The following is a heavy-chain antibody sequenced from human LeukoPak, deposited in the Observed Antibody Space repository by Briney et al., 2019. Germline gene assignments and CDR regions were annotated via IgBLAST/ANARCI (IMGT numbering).Heavy chain of an antibody. J-gene: IGHJ6*03. Sequence: SETLSLTRTVSGGSISSSNSYWGWIHQPPGKGLEWIGSIFYSGSTHYNPSLRSRVTISVDTSKNQFSLKLSSVTAADTAVYYCASDHSSASYTYYYYYMDVWGKGTTVTVSS. CDR1: GGSISSSNSY. CDR3: ASDHSSASYTYYYYYMDV. V-gene: IGHV4-39*07. D-gene: IGHD1-26*01. CDR2: IFYSGST.